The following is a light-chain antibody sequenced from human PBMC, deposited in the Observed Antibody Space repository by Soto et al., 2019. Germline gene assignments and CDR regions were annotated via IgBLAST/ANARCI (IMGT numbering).Light chain of an antibody. CDR3: ATWDDSLNGVYV. Sequence: QSVLTQPPSASGTPGQGVTISCSGSTSNIGSNYVSWYQQLPGTAPKLLIYRNNQRPSGVPDRFSGSKSGTSASLAISGLRSDDEADYFCATWDDSLNGVYVFGTGTKLTVL. CDR1: TSNIGSNY. CDR2: RNN. J-gene: IGLJ1*01. V-gene: IGLV1-47*01.